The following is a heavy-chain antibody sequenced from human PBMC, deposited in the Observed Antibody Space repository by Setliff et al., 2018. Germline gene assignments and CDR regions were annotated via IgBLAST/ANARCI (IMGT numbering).Heavy chain of an antibody. CDR1: GYTLTKYY. CDR3: ARAPLESGYYYGQGHYFDN. D-gene: IGHD5-18*01. V-gene: IGHV1-46*01. Sequence: ASVKVSCKASGYTLTKYYLHWVRQAPGQGLEWMGIIDPSADYTNYAQKFQGRVTMTKDTSTTTVYLELSSLRSEDTALYYCARAPLESGYYYGQGHYFDNWGQGTLVTVSS. J-gene: IGHJ4*02. CDR2: IDPSADYT.